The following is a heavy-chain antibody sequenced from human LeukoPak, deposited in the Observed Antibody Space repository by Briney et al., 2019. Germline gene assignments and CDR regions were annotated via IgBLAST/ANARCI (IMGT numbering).Heavy chain of an antibody. D-gene: IGHD1-26*01. CDR3: VREASGVSSSAFDV. CDR2: INSDGTNT. Sequence: GGSLRLSCAASKFTFSTYCMHWVRQAPGKGLVWVSRINSDGTNTDYADSVKGRFTISRDNAKNTLYMQMNSLRVDDTAVYYCVREASGVSSSAFDVWGQGTMVTVSS. CDR1: KFTFSTYC. V-gene: IGHV3-74*01. J-gene: IGHJ3*01.